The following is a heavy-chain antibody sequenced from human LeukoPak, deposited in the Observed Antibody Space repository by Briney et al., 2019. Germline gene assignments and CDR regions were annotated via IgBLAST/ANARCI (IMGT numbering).Heavy chain of an antibody. Sequence: GGSLRLSCAASGFTFSSYSMNWVRQAPGKGLEWISYISSSSSAIYYADSVKGRFTISRDDAKNSLYLQMKSLGPEDTAVYYCARGPQATGGSCYWNFDCWGQGTLVTVSS. CDR1: GFTFSSYS. CDR2: ISSSSSAI. J-gene: IGHJ4*02. V-gene: IGHV3-48*01. CDR3: ARGPQATGGSCYWNFDC. D-gene: IGHD2-15*01.